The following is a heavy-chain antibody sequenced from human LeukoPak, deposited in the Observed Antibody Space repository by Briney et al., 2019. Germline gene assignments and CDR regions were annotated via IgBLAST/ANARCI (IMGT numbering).Heavy chain of an antibody. J-gene: IGHJ3*02. CDR1: GGSISSYY. Sequence: SVTLSLTCTVSGGSISSYYLSWLRQPPEKGLEWIGYIYYSGSTNYNPSLKSRVTISVDTSKNQFSLKLSSVTAADTAVYYCAEQPRLPGWRDAFDIWGQGTMVTVSS. D-gene: IGHD6-19*01. CDR2: IYYSGST. V-gene: IGHV4-59*01. CDR3: AEQPRLPGWRDAFDI.